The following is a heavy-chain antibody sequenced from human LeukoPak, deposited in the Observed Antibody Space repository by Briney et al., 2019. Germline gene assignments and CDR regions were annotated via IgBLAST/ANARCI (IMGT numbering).Heavy chain of an antibody. J-gene: IGHJ6*02. CDR1: GLTFSSYV. CDR2: ITGSGRST. V-gene: IGHV3-23*01. CDR3: AKDSWGMDV. Sequence: GGSLRLSCAASGLTFSSYVMSWVRQAPGKGLEWVAAITGSGRSTYYADSVKGRFTISRDDSNNTLNLQMNSLRAEDTAVYYCAKDSWGMDVWGQGTTVTVSS.